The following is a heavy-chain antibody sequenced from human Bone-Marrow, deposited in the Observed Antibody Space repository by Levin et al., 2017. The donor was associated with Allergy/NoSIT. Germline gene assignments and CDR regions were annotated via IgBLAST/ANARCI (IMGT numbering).Heavy chain of an antibody. D-gene: IGHD2-21*02. J-gene: IGHJ4*02. CDR1: GFSYTGAW. Sequence: NPGGSLRLSCVASGFSYTGAWMTWFRQAPGKGLEWVGRIKSIFEDETTDYSAPVKGRFTISRDDSQNAVYLQLNSLLIEDTAVYYCTTVILSDCGRDCFRPWWGQGVLVTVSS. CDR2: IKSIFEDETT. V-gene: IGHV3-15*05. CDR3: TTVILSDCGRDCFRPW.